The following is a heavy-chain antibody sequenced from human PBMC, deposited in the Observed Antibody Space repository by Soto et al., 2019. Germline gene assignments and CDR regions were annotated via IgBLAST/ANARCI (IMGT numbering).Heavy chain of an antibody. CDR2: IFYSGST. CDR3: TCIFSGGYGYGFYYYGMDV. J-gene: IGHJ6*02. Sequence: SETLSLTCTVSSGSISSTIYSWDWIRQPPGKGLEWIGSIFYSGSTYYNPSLKSRVTISVDTSKSQFSLKLSSVTAADTAVYYCTCIFSGGYGYGFYYYGMDVWGQGTTVTVSS. D-gene: IGHD5-18*01. CDR1: SGSISSTIYS. V-gene: IGHV4-39*01.